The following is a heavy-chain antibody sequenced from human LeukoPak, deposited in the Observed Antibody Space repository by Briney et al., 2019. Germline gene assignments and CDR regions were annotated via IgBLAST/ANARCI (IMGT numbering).Heavy chain of an antibody. CDR3: AKDRRPVYYDFWSGYGY. V-gene: IGHV3-30*18. J-gene: IGHJ4*02. CDR2: ISYDGSNK. D-gene: IGHD3-3*01. CDR1: GFTFSSYG. Sequence: GRSLRLSCAASGFTFSSYGMHWVRQAPGKGLEWVAVISYDGSNKYYADSVKGRFTISRGNSKNTLYLQMNSLRAEDTAVYYCAKDRRPVYYDFWSGYGYWGQGTLVIVSS.